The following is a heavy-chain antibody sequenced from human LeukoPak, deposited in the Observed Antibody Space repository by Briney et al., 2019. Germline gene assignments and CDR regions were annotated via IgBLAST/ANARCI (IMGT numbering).Heavy chain of an antibody. V-gene: IGHV3-74*01. J-gene: IGHJ3*02. CDR2: INSDGSST. CDR1: GFTFSSYW. CDR3: TREKDYYDSSGYYRDAFDI. D-gene: IGHD3-22*01. Sequence: AGGSLRLSCAASGFTFSSYWMHWARQAPGKGLVWVSRINSDGSSTSYADSVKGRFTISRDNAKNTLYLQMNSLRAEDTAVYYCTREKDYYDSSGYYRDAFDIWGQGTKVTASS.